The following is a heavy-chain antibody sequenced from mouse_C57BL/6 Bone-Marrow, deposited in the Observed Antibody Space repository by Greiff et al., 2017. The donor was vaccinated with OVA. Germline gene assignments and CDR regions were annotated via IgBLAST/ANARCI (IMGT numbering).Heavy chain of an antibody. J-gene: IGHJ4*01. V-gene: IGHV1-69*01. CDR2: IDPSDSYN. CDR1: GYTFTSYW. Sequence: VQLQQPGAELVMPGASVKLSCKASGYTFTSYWMHWVKQRPGQGLEWIGEIDPSDSYNNYNQKFKGKSTLTVDKSSSTAYMQLSSLTSEDSAVYYCARRDDYYAMDYWGQGTSVTVSS. CDR3: ARRDDYYAMDY.